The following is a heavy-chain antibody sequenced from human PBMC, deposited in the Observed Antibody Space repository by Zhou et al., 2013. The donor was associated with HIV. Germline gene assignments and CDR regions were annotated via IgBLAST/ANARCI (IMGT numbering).Heavy chain of an antibody. J-gene: IGHJ6*02. V-gene: IGHV4-38-2*01. D-gene: IGHD3-10*01. CDR2: IYHSGST. Sequence: QVQLQESGPGVVKTSETLSLTCGVSDYSISSGYYWGWIRQPPGRGLEWIGSIYHSGSTYYNPSLKSRVTISIDTSKNQFSLKLSSVTAADTAMYYCVRWFGQLFYYGYGTSWGQGTTVTVSS. CDR3: VRWFGQLFYYGYGTS. CDR1: DYSISSGYY.